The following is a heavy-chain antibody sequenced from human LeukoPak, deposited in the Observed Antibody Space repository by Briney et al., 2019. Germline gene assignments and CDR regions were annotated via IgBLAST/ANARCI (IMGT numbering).Heavy chain of an antibody. D-gene: IGHD3-16*01. J-gene: IGHJ4*02. CDR3: TRDMNYASDY. V-gene: IGHV3-74*01. CDR1: GFTFRRHW. Sequence: GGSLRLSCAASGFTFRRHWMHWVRQAPGKGLVWVSRIDSDGITSYADSVKGRFTISRDNARSTVYVQMNSLRGEDTAVYYCTRDMNYASDYWGQGTLVAVSS. CDR2: IDSDGIT.